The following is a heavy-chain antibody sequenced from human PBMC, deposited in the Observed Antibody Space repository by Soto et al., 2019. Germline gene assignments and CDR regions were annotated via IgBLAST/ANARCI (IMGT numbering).Heavy chain of an antibody. Sequence: QVPLVQSGAEVKKPGSSVKVSCKASGGTFSSYAISWVRQAPGQGLEWMGGIIPIFGTANYAQKFQGRVTITADESTSTAYMELSSLRSEDTAVYYCARTKIRRYFDWLLGSFDYWGQGTLVTVSS. CDR3: ARTKIRRYFDWLLGSFDY. CDR1: GGTFSSYA. V-gene: IGHV1-69*01. D-gene: IGHD3-9*01. J-gene: IGHJ4*02. CDR2: IIPIFGTA.